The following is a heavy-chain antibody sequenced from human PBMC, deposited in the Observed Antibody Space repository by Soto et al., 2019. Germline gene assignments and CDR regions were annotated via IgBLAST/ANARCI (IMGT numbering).Heavy chain of an antibody. CDR2: IFSSGST. Sequence: SETLSLTCTVSGGSINTFYWSWVRQPAGKGLEWIGRIFSSGSTSFNPSLESRVAMSVDTSKNHFSLNLSSVTAADMAVYYCAREGSYSAYNFAHGIQLWSFDFWGHGALVTVAS. CDR1: GGSINTFY. J-gene: IGHJ4*01. V-gene: IGHV4-4*07. CDR3: AREGSYSAYNFAHGIQLWSFDF. D-gene: IGHD5-12*01.